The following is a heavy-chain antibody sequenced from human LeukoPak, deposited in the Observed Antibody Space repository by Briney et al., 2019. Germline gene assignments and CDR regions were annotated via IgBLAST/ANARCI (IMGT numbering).Heavy chain of an antibody. CDR3: ARGVAEPTIFGRDWIEERNFDY. D-gene: IGHD3-3*01. CDR1: GGTFSSYA. J-gene: IGHJ4*02. V-gene: IGHV1-69*13. Sequence: SVKVSCKASGGTFSSYAISWVRQAPGQGLEWMGGIIPIFGTANYAQKFQGRVTITADESTSTAYMELSSLGSEDTAVYYCARGVAEPTIFGRDWIEERNFDYWGQGTLVTVSS. CDR2: IIPIFGTA.